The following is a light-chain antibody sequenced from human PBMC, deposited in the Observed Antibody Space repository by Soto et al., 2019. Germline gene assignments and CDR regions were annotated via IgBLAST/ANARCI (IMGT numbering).Light chain of an antibody. J-gene: IGLJ2*01. Sequence: SYELTQSPSVSVSPGQTASITCSGDKLGDKYACWYQQKPGQSPVLVIYQDSRRPSGIPERFSGSNSGNTATLTISGTQAMDEADYYCQAWDSSTALDVVFGGGTKVTVL. V-gene: IGLV3-1*01. CDR2: QDS. CDR3: QAWDSSTALDVV. CDR1: KLGDKY.